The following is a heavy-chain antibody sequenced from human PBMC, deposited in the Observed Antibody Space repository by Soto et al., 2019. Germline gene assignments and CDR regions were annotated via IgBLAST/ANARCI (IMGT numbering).Heavy chain of an antibody. J-gene: IGHJ4*02. V-gene: IGHV4-61*01. D-gene: IGHD4-4*01. CDR1: GGSVSSGSYY. CDR2: IYYSGST. Sequence: SETLSLTCTVSGGSVSSGSYYWSWIRQPPGKGLEWIGYIYYSGSTNYNPSLKSRVTISVDTSKNQFSLKLSSVTAADTAVYYCARGSKRLYSKYILEDYWGQGTLVTVSS. CDR3: ARGSKRLYSKYILEDY.